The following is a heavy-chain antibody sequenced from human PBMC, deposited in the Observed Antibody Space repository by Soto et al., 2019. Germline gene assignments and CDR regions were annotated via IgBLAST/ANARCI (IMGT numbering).Heavy chain of an antibody. CDR2: ISYDGSNK. D-gene: IGHD3-3*01. CDR3: ARDKGTYYDFWSGFLGSN. J-gene: IGHJ4*02. Sequence: GGSLRLSCAAPGFTFSSYGMHWVRQAPGKGLERVAVISYDGSNKYYADSVKGRFTISRDNSKNTLYLQMNSLRAEDTAVYYCARDKGTYYDFWSGFLGSNWGQGTLVTVSS. V-gene: IGHV3-30*03. CDR1: GFTFSSYG.